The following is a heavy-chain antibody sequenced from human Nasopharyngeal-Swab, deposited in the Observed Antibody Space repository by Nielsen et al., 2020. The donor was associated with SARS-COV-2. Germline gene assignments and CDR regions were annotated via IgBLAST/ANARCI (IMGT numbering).Heavy chain of an antibody. V-gene: IGHV3-74*01. CDR2: MDSDGSTI. CDR3: ARVAARRFDY. J-gene: IGHJ4*02. CDR1: QFTFRTYW. Sequence: GESLKISCSASQFTFRTYWIHWVRQAPGKGLVWVSRMDSDGSTINYADSVKGRFTISRDNAKNSLYLQMNSLRAEDTAVYYCARVAARRFDYWGQGTLVTVSS. D-gene: IGHD6-25*01.